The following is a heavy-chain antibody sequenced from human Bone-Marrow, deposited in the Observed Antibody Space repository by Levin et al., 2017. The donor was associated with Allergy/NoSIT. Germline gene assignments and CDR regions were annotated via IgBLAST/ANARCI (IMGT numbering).Heavy chain of an antibody. CDR1: GFTFSNAW. D-gene: IGHD3-10*01. J-gene: IGHJ4*02. CDR2: IKSKTDGGTT. V-gene: IGHV3-15*07. CDR3: TTDLVWFGELLYQDY. Sequence: GGSLRLSCAASGFTFSNAWMNWVRQAPGKGLEWVGRIKSKTDGGTTDYAAPVKGRFTISRDDSKNTLYLQMNSLKTEDTAVYYCTTDLVWFGELLYQDYWGQGTLVTVSS.